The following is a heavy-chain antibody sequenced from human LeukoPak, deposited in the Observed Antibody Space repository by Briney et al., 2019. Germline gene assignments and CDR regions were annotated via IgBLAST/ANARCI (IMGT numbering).Heavy chain of an antibody. CDR3: AADNIVATANDAFDI. D-gene: IGHD5-12*01. CDR2: MNPNSGNT. Sequence: ASVKVSCKASGYTFTSYDINWVRQATGQGLEWMGWMNPNSGNTGYAQKFQGRVTMTRNTSISTAYMELSSLRSEDTAVYYCAADNIVATANDAFDIWGQGTMVTVSS. J-gene: IGHJ3*02. V-gene: IGHV1-8*01. CDR1: GYTFTSYD.